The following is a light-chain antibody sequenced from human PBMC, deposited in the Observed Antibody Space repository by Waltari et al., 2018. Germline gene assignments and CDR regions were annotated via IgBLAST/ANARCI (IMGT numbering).Light chain of an antibody. CDR1: SFNIGRNY. J-gene: IGLJ3*02. V-gene: IGLV1-47*01. Sequence: QSALTQPPSASGTPGQGVTISCSGSSFNIGRNYVYWYQQLSGAAPKHLMVKNDQRPSVVPDRFSGTRSGASASLAIIGLRSEDEADYYCAVWDDVLSSWVFGGGTKLTVL. CDR3: AVWDDVLSSWV. CDR2: KND.